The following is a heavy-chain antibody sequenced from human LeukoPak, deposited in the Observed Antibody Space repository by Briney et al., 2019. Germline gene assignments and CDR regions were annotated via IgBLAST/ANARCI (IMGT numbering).Heavy chain of an antibody. V-gene: IGHV4-59*01. J-gene: IGHJ5*02. CDR1: TDSTNTYY. CDR2: ISYGNT. D-gene: IGHD5-18*01. Sequence: PSETLSLTCSVSTDSTNTYYWSWIRQTPGKGLEWIGHISYGNTDYNPSLKSRVTISVDTSKNQTSVTAADTAVYYCARDKAHSYGRYFDPWGQGALVIVSS. CDR3: ARDKAHSYGRYFDP.